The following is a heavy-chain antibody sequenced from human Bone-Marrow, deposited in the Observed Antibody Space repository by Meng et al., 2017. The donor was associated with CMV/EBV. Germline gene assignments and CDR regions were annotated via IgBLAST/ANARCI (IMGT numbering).Heavy chain of an antibody. CDR3: MIWNT. Sequence: ASVKVSCKASGYTFTGYYMHWVRQAPGQGLEWMGWINPNNGVTMYAQKFRGRVILTRDTSINTAYMEMSGLTYDDRAVYYCMIWNTGGRGNVVTVDS. D-gene: IGHD1/OR15-1a*01. CDR1: GYTFTGYY. J-gene: IGHJ4*02. CDR2: INPNNGVT. V-gene: IGHV1-2*02.